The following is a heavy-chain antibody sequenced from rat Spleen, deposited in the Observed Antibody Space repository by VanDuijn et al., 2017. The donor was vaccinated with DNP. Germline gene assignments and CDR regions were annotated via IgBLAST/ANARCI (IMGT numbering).Heavy chain of an antibody. CDR1: GFTFSDYY. Sequence: EVQLVESGGGLVQPGRSLKLSCAASGFTFSDYYMAWVRQAPTQGLEWVASISPGGDKTFYRDSVKGRFTFSRDNAKSTLYLQMDSLRSEDTATYYCARLRVYFDYWGQGVMVTVSS. V-gene: IGHV5-25*01. CDR3: ARLRVYFDY. J-gene: IGHJ2*01. D-gene: IGHD1-4*01. CDR2: ISPGGDKT.